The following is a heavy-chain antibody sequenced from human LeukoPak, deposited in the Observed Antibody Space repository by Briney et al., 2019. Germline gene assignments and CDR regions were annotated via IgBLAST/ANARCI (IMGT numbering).Heavy chain of an antibody. D-gene: IGHD3-10*01. V-gene: IGHV3-13*01. J-gene: IGHJ4*02. CDR2: IGTGGDT. CDR1: GFTFSSYD. Sequence: GGSLRLSCAASGFTFSSYDMHWVRQATGKGLEWVSGIGTGGDTYYPGSVKGRFTISRENAKNSLYLQMNSLRPGDTAVYYCAKSRSYYGSGSYYRWGQGTLVTVSS. CDR3: AKSRSYYGSGSYYR.